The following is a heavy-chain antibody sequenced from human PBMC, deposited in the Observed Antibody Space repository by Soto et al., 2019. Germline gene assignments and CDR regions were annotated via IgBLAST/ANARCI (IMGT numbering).Heavy chain of an antibody. J-gene: IGHJ4*02. D-gene: IGHD3-10*01. CDR2: MNSDGSII. CDR1: GFTFNSYW. V-gene: IGHV3-74*03. Sequence: EVQLVESGGGLVQPGGSLRLSCAASGFTFNSYWMHWVRQAPGKGLVWVSSMNSDGSIITYADSVKGRFTVSRDNAKSMLSLQMDSLRAADTGVYYCVRETLTSSAFWGQGTLVTVSS. CDR3: VRETLTSSAF.